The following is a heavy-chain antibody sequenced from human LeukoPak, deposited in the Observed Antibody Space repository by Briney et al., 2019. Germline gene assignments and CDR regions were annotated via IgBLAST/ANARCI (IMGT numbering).Heavy chain of an antibody. CDR1: GFTFSSYS. Sequence: GGSLRLSCAASGFTFSSYSMNWVRQAPGKGLEWVSHIPDSSTSTFYADSVKGRFTISGDNAKNSLYLQMNSLRDEDTAVYYCARDNDWGFDYWGQGTLVTVSS. J-gene: IGHJ4*02. V-gene: IGHV3-48*02. CDR3: ARDNDWGFDY. CDR2: IPDSSTST. D-gene: IGHD7-27*01.